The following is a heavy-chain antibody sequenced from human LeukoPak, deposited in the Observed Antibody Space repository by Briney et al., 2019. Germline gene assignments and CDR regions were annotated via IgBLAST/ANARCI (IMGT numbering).Heavy chain of an antibody. V-gene: IGHV4-30-2*01. CDR3: ARDPTPTKTWIQLWN. CDR1: GDSISSGGGYS. Sequence: PSQTLSLTSTVSGDSISSGGGYSWSWIRQPPGKGLEWIGYIYHRGITYYTPSLKSRVTLSVDRSKNQFSLKLSSVTAADTAVYYCARDPTPTKTWIQLWNWGQGTMVTVSS. J-gene: IGHJ3*01. CDR2: IYHRGIT. D-gene: IGHD5-18*01.